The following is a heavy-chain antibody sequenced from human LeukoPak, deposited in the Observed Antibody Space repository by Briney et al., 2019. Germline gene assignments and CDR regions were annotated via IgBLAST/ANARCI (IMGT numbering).Heavy chain of an antibody. V-gene: IGHV3-43*01. CDR2: ITWAGGST. D-gene: IGHD4-17*01. J-gene: IGHJ6*03. CDR1: GFTFDDYT. CDR3: AKTATTGYYYYYMDV. Sequence: GGSLRLSCAASGFTFDDYTMHWVRQAPGKGLGWFFLITWAGGSTYYADSVKGRFTISRDNSKNSLYLQMNSLRTEDTALYYCAKTATTGYYYYYMDVWGKGTTVTVSS.